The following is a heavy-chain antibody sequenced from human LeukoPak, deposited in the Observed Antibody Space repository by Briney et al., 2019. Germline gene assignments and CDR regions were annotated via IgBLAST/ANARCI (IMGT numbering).Heavy chain of an antibody. V-gene: IGHV3-23*01. J-gene: IGHJ6*03. Sequence: PGGSLRLSCAASGFTFSSYAMSWVRQAPGKGLEWVSAISGSGGSTYYADSVKGRFTISRDNSKNTLYLQMNSLRAEDTAVYYCAKAGYDSSGYPPHMDVWGKGTTVTVSS. CDR2: ISGSGGST. CDR3: AKAGYDSSGYPPHMDV. D-gene: IGHD3-22*01. CDR1: GFTFSSYA.